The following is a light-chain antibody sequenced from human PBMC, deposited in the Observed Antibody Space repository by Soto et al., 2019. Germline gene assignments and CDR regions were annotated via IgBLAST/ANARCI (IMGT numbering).Light chain of an antibody. CDR2: EAS. CDR1: STDFVSYNR. Sequence: ALTQPPSVSGSPGQLVTISCTGTSTDFVSYNRVSWYQQPPGTAPKLIIYEASNRPSGVPDRFSGSKSGNTASLTISGLQAADEADYYCSLYTSENTYVFGTGTKVTVL. J-gene: IGLJ1*01. V-gene: IGLV2-18*01. CDR3: SLYTSENTYV.